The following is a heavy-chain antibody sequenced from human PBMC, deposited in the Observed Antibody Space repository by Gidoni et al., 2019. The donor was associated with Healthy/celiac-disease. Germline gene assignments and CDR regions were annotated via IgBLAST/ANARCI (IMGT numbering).Heavy chain of an antibody. CDR1: GFPFSSYA. CDR2: SSGSGGST. CDR3: AKGGWDFWSGYYMGY. V-gene: IGHV3-23*01. J-gene: IGHJ4*02. Sequence: EVQLLESGGGLVPPGGSLRLSCAASGFPFSSYAMSWVRQAPGKGLEWVSESSGSGGSTYYADSVKGRFTISRDNSKNTLYLQMNSLRAEDKAVYYCAKGGWDFWSGYYMGYWGQGTLVTVSS. D-gene: IGHD3-3*01.